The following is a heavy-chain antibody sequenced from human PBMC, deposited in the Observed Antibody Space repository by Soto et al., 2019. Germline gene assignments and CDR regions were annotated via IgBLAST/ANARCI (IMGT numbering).Heavy chain of an antibody. CDR1: GGSISSYY. Sequence: PSETLSLTCTVSGGSISSYYWSWIRQPPGKGLEWIGYIYYSGSTNYNPSLESRVTISVDTSKNRFSLKLSSVTAADTAVYYCARHEATLRRGVITSAYTFDPWGQGTPVTV. D-gene: IGHD3-10*01. CDR2: IYYSGST. J-gene: IGHJ5*02. V-gene: IGHV4-59*08. CDR3: ARHEATLRRGVITSAYTFDP.